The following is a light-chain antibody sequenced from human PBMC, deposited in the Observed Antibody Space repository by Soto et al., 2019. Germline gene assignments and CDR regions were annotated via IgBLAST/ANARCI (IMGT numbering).Light chain of an antibody. CDR1: QSMGSN. CDR2: GAS. Sequence: EIVMTQSPATLSVSPGERATLSCRASQSMGSNLAWYQQKPGQPPRLLIYGASTRATGIPARFSGSGSGTEFTLTITSLQSEDFAVYYCQQYHNWPRTFGQGTKVDIK. J-gene: IGKJ1*01. V-gene: IGKV3-15*01. CDR3: QQYHNWPRT.